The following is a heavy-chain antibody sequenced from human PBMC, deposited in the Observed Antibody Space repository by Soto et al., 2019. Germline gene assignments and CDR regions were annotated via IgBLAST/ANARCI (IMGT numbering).Heavy chain of an antibody. CDR1: GCNLTSSM. J-gene: IGHJ6*02. CDR2: ISVSGKNT. Sequence: PGGSLRLSWVASGCNLTSSMMNWFRQAPGKGLEWVPSISVSGKNTFYRHSVKGRFAISRDSAGTSLFLSMDSVKVEDTAVYHCARVHLVAGSAFYCAMDVRGQGTPVTVSS. V-gene: IGHV3-21*01. CDR3: ARVHLVAGSAFYCAMDV. D-gene: IGHD6-6*01.